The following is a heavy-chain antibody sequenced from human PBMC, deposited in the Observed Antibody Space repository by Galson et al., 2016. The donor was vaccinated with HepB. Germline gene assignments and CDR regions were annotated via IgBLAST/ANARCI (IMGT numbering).Heavy chain of an antibody. Sequence: PALVKPTQTLTLTCTFSGFSLTTSGEGVGWIRQPPGKALEWLALIYWDDDKRYSRSVRSRVTISKDTSKNQVVLTMTNMDPVDTATYYCAHRRLQSWSGYVHFDYWGQGTLVTVSS. D-gene: IGHD3-3*01. J-gene: IGHJ4*02. CDR1: GFSLTTSGEG. CDR2: IYWDDDK. CDR3: AHRRLQSWSGYVHFDY. V-gene: IGHV2-5*02.